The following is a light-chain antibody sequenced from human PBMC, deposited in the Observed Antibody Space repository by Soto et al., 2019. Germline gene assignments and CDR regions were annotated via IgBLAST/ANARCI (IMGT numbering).Light chain of an antibody. Sequence: EIVFTQSPATLSLSPGERATLSCRASQGVSSYLAWYQQKPGQAPRLLIYDASNRATGIPARFSGSGTGTDFTLTISSLEPEDFAVYYCQQRSNWHPLTFGGGTKVDIK. J-gene: IGKJ4*01. CDR2: DAS. V-gene: IGKV3D-11*01. CDR3: QQRSNWHPLT. CDR1: QGVSSY.